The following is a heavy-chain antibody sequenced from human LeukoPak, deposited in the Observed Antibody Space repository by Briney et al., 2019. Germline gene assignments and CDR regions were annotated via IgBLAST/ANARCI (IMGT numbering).Heavy chain of an antibody. Sequence: SETLSLTCTVSRGSISNYYWSWIRQPPGKGLEWIGYIYNSGSTNYNPSLKSRVTMSVDTSKNQFSLKLSSVTAADTAVYYCARHSGGSYPFDYGGQGTLVTVSS. J-gene: IGHJ4*02. CDR3: ARHSGGSYPFDY. CDR2: IYNSGST. CDR1: RGSISNYY. V-gene: IGHV4-59*01. D-gene: IGHD2-15*01.